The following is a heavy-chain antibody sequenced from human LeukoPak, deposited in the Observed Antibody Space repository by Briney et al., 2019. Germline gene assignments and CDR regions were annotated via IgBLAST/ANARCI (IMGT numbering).Heavy chain of an antibody. Sequence: APVKVSCKTSGYTFTGHYMHWVRQAPGQGLEWMGWINPNSGDTNYAQKFQGRVTMTRDTSISTAYMELSSLRSDDTAVYYCARDRDNSGDYWGQGTLVSVSS. J-gene: IGHJ4*02. CDR1: GYTFTGHY. D-gene: IGHD6-19*01. CDR3: ARDRDNSGDY. CDR2: INPNSGDT. V-gene: IGHV1-2*02.